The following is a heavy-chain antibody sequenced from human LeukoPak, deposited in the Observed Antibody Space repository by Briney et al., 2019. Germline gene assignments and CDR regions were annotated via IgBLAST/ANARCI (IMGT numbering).Heavy chain of an antibody. D-gene: IGHD3-16*01. V-gene: IGHV4-34*01. Sequence: PSETLSLTCAVYGGSFSGYYWSWIRQPPGKGLEWIGEINHSGSTNYNPSLKSRSTISVDTSKYQFSLKLCSVTAADTAVYYCARGDRDAPTYDDYSYYMDVWGKGTTVTVSS. CDR1: GGSFSGYY. CDR3: ARGDRDAPTYDDYSYYMDV. CDR2: INHSGST. J-gene: IGHJ6*03.